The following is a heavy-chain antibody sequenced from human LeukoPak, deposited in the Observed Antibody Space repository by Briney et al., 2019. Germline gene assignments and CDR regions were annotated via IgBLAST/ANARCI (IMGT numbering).Heavy chain of an antibody. CDR1: GLTFSSYW. CDR3: ASLSGSYYGDFDY. D-gene: IGHD1-26*01. V-gene: IGHV3-74*01. Sequence: GGSLRLSCAASGLTFSSYWMHWVRQAPGKGLVWVSRINTDGSSTSYADSVKGRFTISRDNAKNTLYLQMNSLRAEDTAVYYCASLSGSYYGDFDYWGQGTLVTVSS. J-gene: IGHJ4*02. CDR2: INTDGSST.